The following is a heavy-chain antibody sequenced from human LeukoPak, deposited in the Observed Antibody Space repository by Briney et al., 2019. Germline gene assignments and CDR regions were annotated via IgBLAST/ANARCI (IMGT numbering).Heavy chain of an antibody. CDR3: ARGVYGGYYDSSGYYYFQH. D-gene: IGHD3-22*01. CDR2: ISAYNGNT. J-gene: IGHJ1*01. CDR1: GYTFTSYG. V-gene: IGHV1-18*01. Sequence: GASVKVSCKASGYTFTSYGISWVRQAPGQGLEWMGWISAYNGNTNYAQKFQGRVTITADESTSTAYMELSSLRSEDTAVYYCARGVYGGYYDSSGYYYFQHWGQGTLVTVSS.